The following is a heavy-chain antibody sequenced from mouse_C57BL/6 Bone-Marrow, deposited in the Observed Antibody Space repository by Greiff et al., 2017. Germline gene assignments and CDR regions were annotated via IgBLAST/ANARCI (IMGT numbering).Heavy chain of an antibody. V-gene: IGHV1-47*01. D-gene: IGHD1-1*01. CDR1: GYTFTTYP. CDR2: FHPYNDDT. Sequence: QVQLQQSGAELVKPGASVKMSCKASGYTFTTYPIEWMKQNHGKSLEWIGNFHPYNDDTKYNEKFKGKATLTVEKSSSTVYLELSRLTSDDSAVYYCARRGTTVVEGLDYAMDDWGQGTSVTVSS. J-gene: IGHJ4*01. CDR3: ARRGTTVVEGLDYAMDD.